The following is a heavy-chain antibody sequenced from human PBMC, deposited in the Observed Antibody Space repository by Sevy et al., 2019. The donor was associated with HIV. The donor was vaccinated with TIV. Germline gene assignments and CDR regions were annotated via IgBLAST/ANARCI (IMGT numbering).Heavy chain of an antibody. CDR1: GYTFTGDY. Sequence: ASVKVSCKASGYTFTGDYLHWVRQAPGQGLEWMGRVYPNSGGTNYAQKFQGRVTMTRDTSISTAYMELSGLRSDDTAVYYCARAGGYCSSTSCPYYYYYGMDVWGQGTTVTVSS. J-gene: IGHJ6*02. CDR3: ARAGGYCSSTSCPYYYYYGMDV. V-gene: IGHV1-2*06. D-gene: IGHD2-2*01. CDR2: VYPNSGGT.